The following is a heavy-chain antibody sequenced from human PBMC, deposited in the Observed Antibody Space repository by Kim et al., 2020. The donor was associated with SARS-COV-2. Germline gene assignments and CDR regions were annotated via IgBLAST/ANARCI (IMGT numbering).Heavy chain of an antibody. CDR1: GFTFSNYA. D-gene: IGHD3-9*01. Sequence: WGSLRLSCAASGFTFSNYAMTWARHAPGKGLEWVSVIYTDSSTYYPDSLKGRFTISSDNSKNNLYQQMNSLRAEHTAVYYGSKERRYDILTVYHSGPDV. V-gene: IGHV3-23*03. J-gene: IGHJ6*01. CDR2: IYTDSST. CDR3: SKERRYDILTVYHSGPDV.